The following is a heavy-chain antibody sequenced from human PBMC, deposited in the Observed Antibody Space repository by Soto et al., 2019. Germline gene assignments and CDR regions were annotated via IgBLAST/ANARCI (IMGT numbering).Heavy chain of an antibody. J-gene: IGHJ6*02. CDR1: GFTLSTYA. Sequence: GGSLRLSCVASGFTLSTYAMSWVRQAPGKGLEWVTYISSSSSTIYYADSVKGRFTISRDNAKNSLYLQMNSLRDEDTAVYYCARVIMDVWGQGTTVTVSS. CDR2: ISSSSSTI. CDR3: ARVIMDV. V-gene: IGHV3-48*02.